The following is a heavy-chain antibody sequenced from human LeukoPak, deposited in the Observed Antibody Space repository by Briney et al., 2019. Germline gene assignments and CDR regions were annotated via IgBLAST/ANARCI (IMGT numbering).Heavy chain of an antibody. CDR2: MNPNSGNT. V-gene: IGHV1-8*01. D-gene: IGHD6-19*01. J-gene: IGHJ3*02. CDR1: GYTFTSYD. CDR3: ARGRTLADSGIAVANDAFDI. Sequence: ASVKVSCKASGYTFTSYDINWVRQATGQGLEWMGWMNPNSGNTGYAQKFQGRVTMTRNTSISTAYMELSSLRSEDTAVYYCARGRTLADSGIAVANDAFDIWGQGTMVTVSS.